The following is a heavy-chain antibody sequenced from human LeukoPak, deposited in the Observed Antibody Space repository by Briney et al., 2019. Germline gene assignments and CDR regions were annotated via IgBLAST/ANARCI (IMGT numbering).Heavy chain of an antibody. CDR3: AKGLRKSSTPHSFFFDY. CDR2: ISGSGAYT. V-gene: IGHV3-23*01. CDR1: GFTFNSYA. Sequence: GGSLRLSCEASGFTFNSYAIIWVRQAPGKGLEWVSTISGSGAYTYYADSVKGRFTISRDNSKNTVYLQMNSLRAEDTAVYFCAKGLRKSSTPHSFFFDYWGQGTLVTVSS. D-gene: IGHD6-19*01. J-gene: IGHJ4*02.